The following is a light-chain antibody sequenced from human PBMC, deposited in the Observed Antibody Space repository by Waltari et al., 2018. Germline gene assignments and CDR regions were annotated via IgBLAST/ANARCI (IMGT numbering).Light chain of an antibody. V-gene: IGLV2-23*02. CDR2: DVS. CDR1: SSDVGGYNY. Sequence: QSALTQPASASGSPGQSITISCTGTSSDVGGYNYVSWYQQHPGKAPKLMIYDVSKRPSGVSNRFSGSKSGNTASLTISGLQAEDEGDYYCCSYAGSSTFGFGGGTKLTVL. CDR3: CSYAGSSTFG. J-gene: IGLJ2*01.